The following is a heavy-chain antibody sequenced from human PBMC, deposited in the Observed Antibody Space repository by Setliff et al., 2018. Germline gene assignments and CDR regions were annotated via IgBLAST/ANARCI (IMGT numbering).Heavy chain of an antibody. D-gene: IGHD6-13*01. Sequence: ASVKVSCKASGYTFTSYYMHWVRQAPGQGLEWMGIINPSGGSTSYAQKFQGRVTMTRDTSTSTVYMELSSLRSEDTAVYYCARDPNMRAAAETGATAGIDYWGQGTLVTVSS. CDR2: INPSGGST. J-gene: IGHJ4*02. CDR3: ARDPNMRAAAETGATAGIDY. V-gene: IGHV1-46*01. CDR1: GYTFTSYY.